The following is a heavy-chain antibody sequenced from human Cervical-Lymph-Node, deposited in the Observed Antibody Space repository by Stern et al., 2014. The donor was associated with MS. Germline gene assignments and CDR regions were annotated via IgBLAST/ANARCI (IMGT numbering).Heavy chain of an antibody. CDR2: INLSDGAT. CDR3: AREGADNDAFDV. CDR1: GYTFIDYY. J-gene: IGHJ3*01. Sequence: VQLVESGAEVKKPGASVTVSCRTSGYTFIDYYIHWVRQAPGQGLEWMGIINLSDGATTYAQKFQGRVTMTRDTSTNTAYIQLGSLTSEDTAVFFCAREGADNDAFDVWGQGTMVTVSS. D-gene: IGHD1-26*01. V-gene: IGHV1-46*03.